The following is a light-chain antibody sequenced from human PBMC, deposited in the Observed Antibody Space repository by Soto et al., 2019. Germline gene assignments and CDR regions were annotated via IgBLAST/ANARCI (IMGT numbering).Light chain of an antibody. J-gene: IGKJ4*01. CDR3: QQSYRSLT. Sequence: DIQMTQSPSSLSASVGDRVTITCRASQSISSYLNWYQQKPGKAPKLLIYAASSLQSGVPSRFSGSGSGTEFTLTISSLQPEDFATYDCQQSYRSLTFGGGTKVEIK. CDR2: AAS. V-gene: IGKV1-39*01. CDR1: QSISSY.